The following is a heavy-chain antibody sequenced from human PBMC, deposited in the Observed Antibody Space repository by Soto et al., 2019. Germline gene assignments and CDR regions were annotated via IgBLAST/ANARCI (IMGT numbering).Heavy chain of an antibody. CDR3: AREISSSWYGEFDY. D-gene: IGHD6-13*01. Sequence: QVQLVESGGGVVQPGRSLRLSCAASGFTFSSYGMHWVRQAPGKGLEWVAVIWYDGSNKYYADSVKGRFTISRDNSKNMLYLQMNSLRAEDTAVYYCAREISSSWYGEFDYWGQGTLVTVSS. J-gene: IGHJ4*02. V-gene: IGHV3-33*01. CDR1: GFTFSSYG. CDR2: IWYDGSNK.